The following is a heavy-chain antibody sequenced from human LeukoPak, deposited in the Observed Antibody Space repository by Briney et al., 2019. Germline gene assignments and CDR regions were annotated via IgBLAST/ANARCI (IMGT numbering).Heavy chain of an antibody. V-gene: IGHV4-30-4*08. CDR3: ARAAYSSSWLNYYYYMDV. D-gene: IGHD6-13*01. Sequence: QSSQTLSLTCTVSGGSISSGDYYWSWIRQPPGKGLEWFGYIYYSGSTHYNPSLKSRVTISVDTSKNQFSLKLSSVTAADTAVYYCARAAYSSSWLNYYYYMDVWGKGTTVTVSS. J-gene: IGHJ6*03. CDR1: GGSISSGDYY. CDR2: IYYSGST.